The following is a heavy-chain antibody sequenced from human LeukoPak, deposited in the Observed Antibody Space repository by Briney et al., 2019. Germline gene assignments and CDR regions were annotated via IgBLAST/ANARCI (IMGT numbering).Heavy chain of an antibody. CDR1: GVSISNYY. CDR3: ARKGAAVMNHYYYFYMDV. V-gene: IGHV4-59*12. Sequence: PSETLSLTCTVSGVSISNYYWSWIRQPPGKGLEWIGYIHYSGTTNYNPSLKSRVTISVDTSKNQFSLKLSSVTAADTAVYYCARKGAAVMNHYYYFYMDVWGKGTTVTVSS. CDR2: IHYSGTT. J-gene: IGHJ6*03. D-gene: IGHD4/OR15-4a*01.